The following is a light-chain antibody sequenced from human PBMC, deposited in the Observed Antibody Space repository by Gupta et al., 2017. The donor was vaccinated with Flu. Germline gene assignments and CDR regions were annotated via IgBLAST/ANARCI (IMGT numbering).Light chain of an antibody. Sequence: VNPGEPASISCRSSQSLVHSNGYNYLDWYLQKPGQSPRLLIHLGSHRAAGVPDRFSGSGSGTDFTLKISRVEAEDVGVYYCMQARQSPQTFGQGTKLEIK. CDR1: QSLVHSNGYNY. J-gene: IGKJ2*01. CDR3: MQARQSPQT. CDR2: LGS. V-gene: IGKV2-28*01.